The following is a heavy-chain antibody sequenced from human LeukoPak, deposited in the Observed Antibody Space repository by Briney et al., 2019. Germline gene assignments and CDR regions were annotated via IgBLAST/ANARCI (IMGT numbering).Heavy chain of an antibody. D-gene: IGHD3-10*01. J-gene: IGHJ5*02. CDR1: GGSISSGGYY. CDR2: IYYSGST. V-gene: IGHV4-31*03. CDR3: ARGRSGITMVRGAPPHWFDP. Sequence: SQTLSLTCTVSGGSISSGGYYWSWLRQHPGKGLEWIGYIYYSGSTYYNSSLKSRATISVDTSKNQFSLKLSSVTAADTAVYYRARGRSGITMVRGAPPHWFDPWGQGTLVTVSS.